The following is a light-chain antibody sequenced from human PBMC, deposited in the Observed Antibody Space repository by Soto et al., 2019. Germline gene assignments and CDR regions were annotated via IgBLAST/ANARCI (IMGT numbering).Light chain of an antibody. CDR2: YAS. J-gene: IGKJ5*01. Sequence: DIQMTQSPSALSASLGDRVTITCRASQSIGNRLNWYQFKAGKVPKLLVYYASTLQGGVPSRFSGRGSGLDFTLTISSLQPEDFATYYCQQSYSTPPTFGQGTRLDI. CDR3: QQSYSTPPT. CDR1: QSIGNR. V-gene: IGKV1-39*01.